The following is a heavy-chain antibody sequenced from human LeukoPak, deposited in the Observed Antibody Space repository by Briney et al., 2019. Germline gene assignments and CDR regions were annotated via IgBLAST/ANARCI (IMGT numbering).Heavy chain of an antibody. J-gene: IGHJ4*02. V-gene: IGHV1-3*04. Sequence: ASVKVSCKASGYTFTSYAMHWVRQAPVQRLEWMGWINTGNGNTKFSQKFQGRVTITRDTSASTAYMELSSLRSEDTAVYYCAKYSSSWHFDYWGQGTLVTVSS. CDR2: INTGNGNT. CDR3: AKYSSSWHFDY. D-gene: IGHD6-13*01. CDR1: GYTFTSYA.